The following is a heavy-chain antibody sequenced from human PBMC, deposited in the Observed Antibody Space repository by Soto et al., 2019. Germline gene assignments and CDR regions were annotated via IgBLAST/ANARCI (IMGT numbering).Heavy chain of an antibody. CDR3: ARRREYCSGTSCSDLWFDP. J-gene: IGHJ5*02. CDR1: GGSFSDYY. D-gene: IGHD2-2*01. V-gene: IGHV4-34*01. Sequence: SETLSLTCAVYGGSFSDYYWSWIRQPPGKGLEWIGEINHSGSTNYNPSLKSRVIISVDTSKNQFSLKLSSVTAADTAVYYCARRREYCSGTSCSDLWFDPWGQGTLVTVSS. CDR2: INHSGST.